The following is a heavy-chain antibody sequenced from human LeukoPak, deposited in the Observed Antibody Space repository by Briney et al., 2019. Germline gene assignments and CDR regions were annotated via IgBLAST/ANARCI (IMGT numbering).Heavy chain of an antibody. CDR1: GYSISSGYY. Sequence: SETLSLTCAVSGYSISSGYYWGWIRQPPGQGLEWIGRMYHSGSTYYNPSLKSRVTISVDTSKNQFSLKLSSVTAADTAVYYCAREVAGSENWYFDLWGRGTLVTVSS. CDR2: MYHSGST. D-gene: IGHD6-19*01. J-gene: IGHJ2*01. V-gene: IGHV4-38-2*02. CDR3: AREVAGSENWYFDL.